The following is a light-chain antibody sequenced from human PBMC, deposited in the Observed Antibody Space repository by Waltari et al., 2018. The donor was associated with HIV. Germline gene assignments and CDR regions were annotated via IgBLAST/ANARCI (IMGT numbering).Light chain of an antibody. V-gene: IGLV2-11*01. CDR3: VLYMGGVIWV. CDR1: SSDVGGYNY. J-gene: IGLJ3*02. Sequence: QSALTQPRSVSGSPGQSVTISCTGTSSDVGGYNYVSWYQHHPGKAPKFMIYDVNKRPSGVPDRFSGSKAGNTASLTITGAQADDESDYYCVLYMGGVIWVFGGGTKVTVL. CDR2: DVN.